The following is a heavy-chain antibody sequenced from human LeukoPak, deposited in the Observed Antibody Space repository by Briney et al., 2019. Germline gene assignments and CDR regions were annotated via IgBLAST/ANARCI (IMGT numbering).Heavy chain of an antibody. V-gene: IGHV1-18*01. CDR1: GYTFTSYG. J-gene: IGHJ4*02. CDR3: ARDRYDILTADLDY. D-gene: IGHD3-9*01. CDR2: ISAYNGNT. Sequence: GASVKVSCKASGYTFTSYGISWVRQAPGQGLEWMGWISAYNGNTNYAQKLQGRVTMTTDTSTSTAYMELRSLRSDDTAVYYCARDRYDILTADLDYWGQGTLVTVSS.